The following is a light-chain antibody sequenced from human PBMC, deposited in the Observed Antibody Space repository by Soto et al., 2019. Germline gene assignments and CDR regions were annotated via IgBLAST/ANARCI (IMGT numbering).Light chain of an antibody. CDR3: SSYTSSTVV. CDR2: DVS. V-gene: IGLV2-14*01. Sequence: QSVLTQPASVSGSPGQSITISCTGTSSDVGGYNYVSWYQQHPGKAPKLMIYDVSIRPSGVSNRFSGSKSGNTASLTISGLQAEDEADYYCSSYTSSTVVFGGGTKVTVL. CDR1: SSDVGGYNY. J-gene: IGLJ2*01.